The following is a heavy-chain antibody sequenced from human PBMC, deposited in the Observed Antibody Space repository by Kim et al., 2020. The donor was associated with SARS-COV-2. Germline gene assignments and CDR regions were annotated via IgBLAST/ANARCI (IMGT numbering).Heavy chain of an antibody. CDR2: LLSSGST. CDR1: GGSITNNNYY. CDR3: ARLVGPVTHEPDY. D-gene: IGHD4-17*01. Sequence: SETLSLTCTVSGGSITNNNYYWGWIRQPPGKGLEWIGSLLSSGSTKYNPSLQSRVTISIDTSKNLFSLRLSSVTAADTAVYFCARLVGPVTHEPDYWGQGTLVTVSS. J-gene: IGHJ4*02. V-gene: IGHV4-39*01.